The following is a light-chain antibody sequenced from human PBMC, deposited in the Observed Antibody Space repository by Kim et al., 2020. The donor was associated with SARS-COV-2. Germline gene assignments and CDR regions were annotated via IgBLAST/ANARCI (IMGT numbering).Light chain of an antibody. CDR1: KWGDKY. V-gene: IGLV3-1*01. J-gene: IGLJ2*01. CDR3: QAWDSSTAV. CDR2: QDS. Sequence: GSPGQTASITCSGDKWGDKYACWYQQEPGQSPVLVIYQDSKRPSGIPERFSGSNSGNTATLTISGTQAMDEADYYCQAWDSSTAVFGGGTQLTVL.